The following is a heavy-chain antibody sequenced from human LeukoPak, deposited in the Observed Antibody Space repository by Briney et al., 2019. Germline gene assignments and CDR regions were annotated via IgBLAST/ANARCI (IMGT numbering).Heavy chain of an antibody. Sequence: PGGSLRLSCAASGFPFGSYAMSWVRQAPGKGLEWVSTISGSGSNTYYADSVKGRFTISRDNSKNTLYLQANSLRAEDTAVYYCAKRIATAGIQYFLHCGQGALVTVSS. V-gene: IGHV3-23*01. CDR3: AKRIATAGIQYFLH. CDR2: ISGSGSNT. J-gene: IGHJ1*01. D-gene: IGHD6-13*01. CDR1: GFPFGSYA.